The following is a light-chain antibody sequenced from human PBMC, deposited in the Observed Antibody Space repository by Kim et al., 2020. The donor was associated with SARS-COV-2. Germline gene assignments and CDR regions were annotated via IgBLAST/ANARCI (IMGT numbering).Light chain of an antibody. CDR3: AAWDDGLSGPWV. CDR1: NFNIGSNY. J-gene: IGLJ3*02. V-gene: IGLV1-47*01. Sequence: QSVLTQPPSASGTPGQRVTISCSGSNFNIGSNYVYWYQQFPGTAPKLLIYRNNQRPLGVPDRFSGSKSGTSASLAISGLRSEDEADYYCAAWDDGLSGPWVFGGGTKVTVL. CDR2: RNN.